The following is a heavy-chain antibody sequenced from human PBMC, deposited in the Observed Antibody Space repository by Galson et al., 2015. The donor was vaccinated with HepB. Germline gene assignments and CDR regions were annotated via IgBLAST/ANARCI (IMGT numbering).Heavy chain of an antibody. D-gene: IGHD3-16*01. CDR3: ARDYGGAVQFFLFDY. Sequence: SLRLSCAASGFPFRSYSMHWVRQAPGKGLEWVAVISYDGSNKYYADSVRGRFTISRDNYKNTLYLQINSLRPEDTAVYYCARDYGGAVQFFLFDYWGQGTLVTVSS. V-gene: IGHV3-30-3*01. J-gene: IGHJ4*02. CDR1: GFPFRSYS. CDR2: ISYDGSNK.